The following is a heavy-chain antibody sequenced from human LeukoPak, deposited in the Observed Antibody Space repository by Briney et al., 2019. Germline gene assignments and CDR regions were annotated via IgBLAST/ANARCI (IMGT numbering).Heavy chain of an antibody. CDR3: ARVSSLLTYYYGMDV. D-gene: IGHD3-9*01. V-gene: IGHV1-18*04. CDR1: GYTFTSYG. CDR2: ISAYNGNT. Sequence: ASVKVSFKASGYTFTSYGISWVRQAPGQGREGMGWISAYNGNTNYAQKLQGRVTMTTDTSTSTAYMELRSLRSDDTAVYYCARVSSLLTYYYGMDVWGKGTTVTVSS. J-gene: IGHJ6*04.